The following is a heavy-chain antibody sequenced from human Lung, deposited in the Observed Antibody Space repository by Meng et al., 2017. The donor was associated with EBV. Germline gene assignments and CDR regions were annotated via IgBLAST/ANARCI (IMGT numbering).Heavy chain of an antibody. V-gene: IGHV4-4*02. CDR3: TTLYGDSIS. Sequence: QVHLRESGPGLVQASGTLSLTAEVSGGSMRNDQWWSWVRQAPGKGLEWIGEIYHSGRTNYNPPVKSRVSMSVDKSQNHFSLRLSSVTAADTAVYYCTTLYGDSISWGQGTLVTVSS. CDR1: GGSMRNDQW. CDR2: IYHSGRT. D-gene: IGHD4-17*01. J-gene: IGHJ4*02.